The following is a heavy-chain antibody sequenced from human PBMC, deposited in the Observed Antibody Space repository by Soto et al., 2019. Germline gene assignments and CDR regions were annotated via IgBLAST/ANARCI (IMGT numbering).Heavy chain of an antibody. J-gene: IGHJ4*02. CDR2: IIPIFGTA. CDR3: ARTPRYRSGLWGYFDY. CDR1: GGTFSSYA. Sequence: QVQLVQSGAEVKKPGSSVKVSCKASGGTFSSYAISWVRQAPGHGLEWMVGIIPIFGTANYAQKFQGRVTITADESTGTAYMKLSSLRSEDTAVYYCARTPRYRSGLWGYFDYWGQGTLVTVSS. V-gene: IGHV1-69*01. D-gene: IGHD6-19*01.